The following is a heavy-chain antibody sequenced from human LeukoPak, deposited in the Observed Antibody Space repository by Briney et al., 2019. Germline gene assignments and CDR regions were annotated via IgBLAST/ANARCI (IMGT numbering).Heavy chain of an antibody. CDR2: ISWNSGGI. Sequence: GGSLTLSCAASGFMFDDYAMHWVRQAPGRGLEGVSGISWNSGGIGYADSVKGRFTISRDNAKNALYLQMNSLTPEDTALYYCAKDASGWYMIDHWGQGTRVTVSS. CDR1: GFMFDDYA. J-gene: IGHJ5*02. CDR3: AKDASGWYMIDH. V-gene: IGHV3-9*01. D-gene: IGHD6-19*01.